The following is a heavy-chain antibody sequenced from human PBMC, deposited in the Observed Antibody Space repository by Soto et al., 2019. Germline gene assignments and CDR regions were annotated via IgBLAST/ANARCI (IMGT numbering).Heavy chain of an antibody. CDR2: IDTSGSTI. V-gene: IGHV3-48*03. D-gene: IGHD1-26*01. CDR1: GFSFSDYE. J-gene: IGHJ6*02. Sequence: GGSLRLSCAASGFSFSDYEINWVRQPPGKGLEWLSYIDTSGSTIYYADSVEGRFTISRDNAKNSLYLQMNSLRAEDTAVYYCARSPLSGTFKYYYDSMVVWGQGTTVTVSS. CDR3: ARSPLSGTFKYYYDSMVV.